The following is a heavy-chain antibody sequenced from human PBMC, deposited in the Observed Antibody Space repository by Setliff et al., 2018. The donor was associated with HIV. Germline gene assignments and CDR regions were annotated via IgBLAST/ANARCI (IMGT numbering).Heavy chain of an antibody. J-gene: IGHJ5*01. CDR2: IYGSGST. V-gene: IGHV4-4*09. Sequence: SETLSLTCAVSGDSIGTYSWHWLRQPPGKGLEWIGYIYGSGSTDYNPSLTSRVTMSTDTPNNRFALKLTSVTAEDTAVYSCAKRAVQDGTVTSSNWFESWGQGTLVTV. D-gene: IGHD1-7*01. CDR1: GDSIGTYS. CDR3: AKRAVQDGTVTSSNWFES.